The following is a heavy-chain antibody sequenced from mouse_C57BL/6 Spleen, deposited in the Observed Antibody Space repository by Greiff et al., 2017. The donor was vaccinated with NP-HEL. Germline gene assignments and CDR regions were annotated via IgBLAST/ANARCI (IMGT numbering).Heavy chain of an antibody. V-gene: IGHV3-6*01. CDR2: ISYDGSN. CDR3: AREGGLGGYFDV. J-gene: IGHJ1*03. Sequence: DVKLQESGPGLVKPSQSLSLTCSVTGYSITSGYYWNWIRQFPGNKLEWMGYISYDGSNNYNPSLKNRISITRDTSKNQFFLKLNSVTTEDTATYYCAREGGLGGYFDVWGTGTTVTVSS. CDR1: GYSITSGYY. D-gene: IGHD2-4*01.